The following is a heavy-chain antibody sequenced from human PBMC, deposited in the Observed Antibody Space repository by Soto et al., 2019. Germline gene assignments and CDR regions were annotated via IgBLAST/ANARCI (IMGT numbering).Heavy chain of an antibody. D-gene: IGHD5-12*01. CDR2: IHHSGST. J-gene: IGHJ3*02. V-gene: IGHV4-34*01. CDR1: GESFNGYY. Sequence: KTSETLSLTCTAYGESFNGYYWSWIRQPPGKGLEWIGEIHHSGSTNYNPSLRSRVTVLVDTSKTQFSLKLSSVTAADTAVYYCARFSRIVATIHDGFDIWGPGTMVTVSS. CDR3: ARFSRIVATIHDGFDI.